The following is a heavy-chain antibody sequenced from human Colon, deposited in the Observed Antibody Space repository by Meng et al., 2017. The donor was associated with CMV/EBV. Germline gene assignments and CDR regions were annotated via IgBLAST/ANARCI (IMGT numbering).Heavy chain of an antibody. Sequence: GGSLRLSCAASGFTFSNYERNWVRQAPGRGLEWVSYISSSGTTTYYADSVKGRFTISRDNAENSLYLQMNSLGAEDTAIYYCARVGRNCGGDCYDSWGQGTLVTVSS. D-gene: IGHD2-21*01. CDR1: GFTFSNYE. CDR2: ISSSGTTT. V-gene: IGHV3-48*03. CDR3: ARVGRNCGGDCYDS. J-gene: IGHJ4*02.